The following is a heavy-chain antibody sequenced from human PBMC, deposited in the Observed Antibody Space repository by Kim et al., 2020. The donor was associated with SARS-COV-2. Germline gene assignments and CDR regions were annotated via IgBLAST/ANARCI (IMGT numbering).Heavy chain of an antibody. V-gene: IGHV3-48*02. CDR1: GFTFSGYS. CDR3: ARGSPTLLIAAAGPFDY. D-gene: IGHD6-13*01. J-gene: IGHJ4*02. Sequence: GGSLRLSCAASGFTFSGYSMNWVRQAPGKGLEWVAYISSSSSTIYYADSVKGRFTISRDNAKNSLYLQMNSLRDEDTAVYYCARGSPTLLIAAAGPFDYWGQGTLVTVSS. CDR2: ISSSSSTI.